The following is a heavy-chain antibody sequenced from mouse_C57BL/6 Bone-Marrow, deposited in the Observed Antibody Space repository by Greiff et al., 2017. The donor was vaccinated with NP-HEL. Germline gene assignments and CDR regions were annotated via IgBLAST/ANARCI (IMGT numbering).Heavy chain of an antibody. CDR1: GFTFSDYY. D-gene: IGHD3-1*01. CDR2: ICNGGGST. V-gene: IGHV5-12*01. J-gene: IGHJ2*01. Sequence: DVMLVESGGGLVQPGGSLKLSCAASGFTFSDYYMYWVRQTPEKRLEWVAYICNGGGSTYYPDTVKGRFTIARDNAKNTLYLQMSRLKSEDTAMYYCARWAFYYFDDWGKGTTLTVSS. CDR3: ARWAFYYFDD.